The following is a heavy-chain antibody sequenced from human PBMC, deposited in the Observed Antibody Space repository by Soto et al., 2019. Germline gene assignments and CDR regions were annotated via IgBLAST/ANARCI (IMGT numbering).Heavy chain of an antibody. J-gene: IGHJ4*02. CDR3: ASPPTINVESYSSGYQLDY. V-gene: IGHV3-30-3*01. D-gene: IGHD3-22*01. CDR2: ISYDGSNK. CDR1: GFTFSSYA. Sequence: QVQLVESGGGVVQPGRSLRLSCAASGFTFSSYAMHWVRQAPGKGLEWVAVISYDGSNKYYADSVKGRFTISRDNSKNTLYLQMNSLRAEDTAVYYCASPPTINVESYSSGYQLDYWGQGTLVTVSS.